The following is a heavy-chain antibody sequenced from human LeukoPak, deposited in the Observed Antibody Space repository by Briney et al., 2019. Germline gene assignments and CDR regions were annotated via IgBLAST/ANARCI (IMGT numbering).Heavy chain of an antibody. Sequence: SETLSLTCAVYGASFNGYYWSWIRQSPGKGLEWIGEIFHSGTTNYNPSLKSRVTMSVDTSKNHFSLKLSSVTAADTAVYYCARHARVAAHTNHLDYWGQGTLVTVSS. J-gene: IGHJ4*02. CDR2: IFHSGTT. D-gene: IGHD2-15*01. CDR3: ARHARVAAHTNHLDY. V-gene: IGHV4-34*12. CDR1: GASFNGYY.